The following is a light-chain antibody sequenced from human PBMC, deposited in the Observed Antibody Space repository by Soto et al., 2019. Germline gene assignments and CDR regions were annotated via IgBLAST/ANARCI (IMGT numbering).Light chain of an antibody. CDR1: QSVSSSY. Sequence: EIVLTQSPGTLSLSPGERATLSCRASQSVSSSYLARYQQKPGQAPRLLIYGGSSRATGIPVRFSGSGSETDFTLTITRLEPEDFAVYYCQQYSSSRTFGQGTKVDIK. V-gene: IGKV3-20*01. CDR3: QQYSSSRT. CDR2: GGS. J-gene: IGKJ1*01.